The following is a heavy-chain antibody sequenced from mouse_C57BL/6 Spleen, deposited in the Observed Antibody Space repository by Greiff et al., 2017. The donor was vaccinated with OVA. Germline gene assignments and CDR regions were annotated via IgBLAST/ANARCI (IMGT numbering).Heavy chain of an antibody. CDR1: GFSLTSYG. V-gene: IGHV2-3*01. CDR2: IWGDGST. CDR3: ANPEGYYF. Sequence: VQLQQSGPGLVAPSQSLSITCTVSGFSLTSYGVSWVRQPPGKGLEWMGGIWGDGSTTYHSALITSLSISKDNSKSQVCLKLNGLQADDTAAYYCANPEGYYFWGQGTLVTVSA. J-gene: IGHJ3*01. D-gene: IGHD2-3*01.